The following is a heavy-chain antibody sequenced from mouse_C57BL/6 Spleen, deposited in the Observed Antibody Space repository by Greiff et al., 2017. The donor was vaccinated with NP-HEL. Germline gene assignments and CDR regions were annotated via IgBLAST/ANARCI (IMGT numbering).Heavy chain of an antibody. J-gene: IGHJ4*01. CDR3: ARRGDYHAMDY. CDR2: IYPGDGDT. CDR1: GYAFSSYW. Sequence: QVQLQQSGAELVKPGASVKISCKASGYAFSSYWMNWVKQRPGKGLEWIGQIYPGDGDTNYNGKFKGKATLTADKSSSTAYMQLSSLTSEDSAVYFCARRGDYHAMDYWGQGTSVTVSS. V-gene: IGHV1-80*01.